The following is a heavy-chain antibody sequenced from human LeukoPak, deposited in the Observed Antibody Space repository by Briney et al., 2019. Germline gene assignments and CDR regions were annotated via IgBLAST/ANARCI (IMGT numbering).Heavy chain of an antibody. CDR2: ITKNGDGA. D-gene: IGHD2-21*02. J-gene: IGHJ4*02. CDR1: GFTFSNYA. Sequence: GGSLRLSCAASGFTFSNYAMGWVRQAPGKGLEWVSAITKNGDGAWYPDSVKGRFTISRDNSRNILYLQMNSLRAEDTALYYCARDRDFPRDQFDYWGQGTLVAVSS. CDR3: ARDRDFPRDQFDY. V-gene: IGHV3-23*01.